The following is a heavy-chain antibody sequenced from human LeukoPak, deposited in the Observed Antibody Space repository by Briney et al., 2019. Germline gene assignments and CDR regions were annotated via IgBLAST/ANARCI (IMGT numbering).Heavy chain of an antibody. D-gene: IGHD3-3*01. J-gene: IGHJ4*02. Sequence: GGSLRLSCAASGFTFSSYEMNWVRQAPGKGLEWVSYISSSSSTIYYADSVKGRFTISRDNAKNSLYLQMNSLRAEDTAVYYCARDSGAYDFWSGYGGYWGQGTLVTVSS. CDR2: ISSSSSTI. V-gene: IGHV3-48*01. CDR3: ARDSGAYDFWSGYGGY. CDR1: GFTFSSYE.